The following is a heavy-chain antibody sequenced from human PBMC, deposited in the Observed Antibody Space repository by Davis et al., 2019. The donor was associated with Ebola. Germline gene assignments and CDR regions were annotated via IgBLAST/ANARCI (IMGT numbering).Heavy chain of an antibody. CDR2: IYSGGST. V-gene: IGHV3-66*01. CDR1: GFTVSSNY. CDR3: ARVSAVAGLY. Sequence: LSLTCAASGFTVSSNYMSWVRQAPGKGLEWVSVIYSGGSTYYADSVKGRFTISRDNSKNTLYLQMNSLRAEDTAVYYCARVSAVAGLYWGQGTLVTVSS. J-gene: IGHJ4*02. D-gene: IGHD6-19*01.